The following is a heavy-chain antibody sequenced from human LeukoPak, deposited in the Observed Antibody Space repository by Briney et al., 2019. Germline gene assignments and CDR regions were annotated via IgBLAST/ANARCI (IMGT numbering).Heavy chain of an antibody. D-gene: IGHD4-17*01. CDR2: VSYSGST. J-gene: IGHJ2*01. CDR1: GGSISSDY. CDR3: AKSHPAVTTTDWYFDL. Sequence: PSETLSLTCSGSGGSISSDYWSWIRQPPGKGLEWIGYVSYSGSTKSNPALKSRVTISGDRSKNQFSLKMTSVTAADTAVYYCAKSHPAVTTTDWYFDLWGRGTLVTVSS. V-gene: IGHV4-59*01.